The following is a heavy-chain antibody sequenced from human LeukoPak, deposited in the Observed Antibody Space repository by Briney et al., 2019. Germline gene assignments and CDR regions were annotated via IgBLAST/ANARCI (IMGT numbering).Heavy chain of an antibody. D-gene: IGHD1-1*01. CDR2: ISYDGSNK. CDR3: AKGTKWEDNYYFDY. V-gene: IGHV3-30*18. J-gene: IGHJ4*02. CDR1: GFTFSSYG. Sequence: GRSLRLSCAASGFTFSSYGMHWVRQAPGKGLEWVAVISYDGSNKYYADSVKGRFTISRDNSKNTLYLQMNSLRAEDTAVYYCAKGTKWEDNYYFDYCGQGTLVTVSS.